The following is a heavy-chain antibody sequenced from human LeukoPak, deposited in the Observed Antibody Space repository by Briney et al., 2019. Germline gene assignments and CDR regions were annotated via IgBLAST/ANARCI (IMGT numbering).Heavy chain of an antibody. CDR3: AKDSANYGSGKVYDSPIDY. D-gene: IGHD3-10*01. J-gene: IGHJ4*02. Sequence: PGGSLRLSCAASGFTFSNYAMNWVRHAPGEAREWVAGISDRGVNSFHADSVKGRFTISRDNSKNTVFLQMNSLSAEDTAVYYCAKDSANYGSGKVYDSPIDYWGQGTLVTVSS. CDR1: GFTFSNYA. V-gene: IGHV3-23*01. CDR2: ISDRGVNS.